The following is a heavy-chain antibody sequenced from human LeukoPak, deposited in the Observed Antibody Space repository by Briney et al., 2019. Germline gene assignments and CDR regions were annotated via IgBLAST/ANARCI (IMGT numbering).Heavy chain of an antibody. Sequence: SETLSLTCTVSGGSISSYYWSWIRQPPGKGLGWIGYIYYSGSTNYNPSLKSRVTISVDTSKNQFSLKLSSVTAADTAVYYCARAETTYYDILTGYYTPDYYYGMDVWGQGTTVTVSS. CDR2: IYYSGST. D-gene: IGHD3-9*01. CDR1: GGSISSYY. V-gene: IGHV4-59*01. J-gene: IGHJ6*02. CDR3: ARAETTYYDILTGYYTPDYYYGMDV.